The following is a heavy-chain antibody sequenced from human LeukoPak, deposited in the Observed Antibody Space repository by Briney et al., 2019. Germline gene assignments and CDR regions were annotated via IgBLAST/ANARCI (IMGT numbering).Heavy chain of an antibody. CDR3: ARDFARGYTYAFDY. V-gene: IGHV1-2*02. D-gene: IGHD5-18*01. J-gene: IGHJ4*02. CDR2: ISPNSGGS. Sequence: ASVTVSCKASGYTFTYYYIHWVRQAPGQGLEWMGWISPNSGGSNYAQKFQGRVTMTRDTSINTAYMELSRLRSDDAAVYFCARDFARGYTYAFDYWGQGTLVSVSS. CDR1: GYTFTYYY.